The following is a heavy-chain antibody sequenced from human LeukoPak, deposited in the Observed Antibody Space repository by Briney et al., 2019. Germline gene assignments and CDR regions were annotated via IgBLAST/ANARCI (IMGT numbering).Heavy chain of an antibody. CDR1: GFSVSNNY. CDR2: IYNRGGT. J-gene: IGHJ4*02. D-gene: IGHD6-13*01. V-gene: IGHV3-53*01. CDR3: ARDPPGIAASGTYY. Sequence: GGSLRLSCAVSGFSVSNNYMNWVRQAPGKGLEWVSLIYNRGGTSYADSVKGRFTISRDSSKNTLFLQMNSLRVEDTAVYYCARDPPGIAASGTYYWGQGTLVTVSS.